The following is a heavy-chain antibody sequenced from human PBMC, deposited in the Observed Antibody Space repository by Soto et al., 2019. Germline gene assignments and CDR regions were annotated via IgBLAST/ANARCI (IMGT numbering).Heavy chain of an antibody. D-gene: IGHD3-10*01. Sequence: QVQLQQWGAGLLKPSETLSLTCAVYGGSFRGYYWSWIRQPPGKGLEWIGEINHSGSTNYNPSLKSRVTISVDTSKNQFSLKLSSVTAADTAVYYCAAKKYYYGSGSHDPLGQGTLVTVSS. J-gene: IGHJ5*02. CDR1: GGSFRGYY. CDR2: INHSGST. V-gene: IGHV4-34*01. CDR3: AAKKYYYGSGSHDP.